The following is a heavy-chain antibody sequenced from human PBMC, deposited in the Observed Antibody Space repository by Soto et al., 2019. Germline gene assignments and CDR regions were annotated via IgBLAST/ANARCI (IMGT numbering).Heavy chain of an antibody. CDR1: GITFSGYG. V-gene: IGHV3-30*18. CDR2: ISYDGNHK. D-gene: IGHD1-26*01. J-gene: IGHJ6*02. Sequence: QVQLVESGGGVVQPGRSLRLSCAVSGITFSGYGMHWVRQAPGKGLDWVSLISYDGNHKYYADSVKGRFTISRDNSKNTLYLQMYSLRPEDTAVYYCAKDRAGYSRGMDVWGQGTTVTVSS. CDR3: AKDRAGYSRGMDV.